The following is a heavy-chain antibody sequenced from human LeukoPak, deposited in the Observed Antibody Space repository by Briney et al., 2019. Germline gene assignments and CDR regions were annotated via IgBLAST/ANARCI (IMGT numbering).Heavy chain of an antibody. J-gene: IGHJ4*02. V-gene: IGHV3-21*01. CDR1: GFTFSSYS. Sequence: GGSLRLSCAASGFTFSSYSMNWVRQAPGKGLEWVSYISSSSSYIYYADSVKGRFTISRDNAKNSLYLQMNSLRAEDTAVYYCDRGEGPRTPIAVAAGWGQGTLVTVSS. CDR3: DRGEGPRTPIAVAAG. D-gene: IGHD6-19*01. CDR2: ISSSSSYI.